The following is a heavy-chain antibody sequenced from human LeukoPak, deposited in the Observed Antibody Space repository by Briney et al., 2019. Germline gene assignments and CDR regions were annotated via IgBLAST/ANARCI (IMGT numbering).Heavy chain of an antibody. CDR3: ARDSSWHKFDY. CDR2: INPNSGGT. V-gene: IGHV1-2*02. D-gene: IGHD6-13*01. Sequence: ASVKVSCKVSGYTLTELSMHWVRQAPGQGLEWMGWINPNSGGTNYAQKFQGRVTMTRDTSISTAYMELSRLRSDDTAVYYCARDSSWHKFDYWGQGTLVTVSS. CDR1: GYTLTELS. J-gene: IGHJ4*02.